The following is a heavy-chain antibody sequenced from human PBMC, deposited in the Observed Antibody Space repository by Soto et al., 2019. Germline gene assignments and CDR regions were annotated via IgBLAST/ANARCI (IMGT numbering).Heavy chain of an antibody. J-gene: IGHJ6*02. CDR3: SRRSRYSTDV. V-gene: IGHV4-39*01. CDR1: GGSISSSSY. D-gene: IGHD6-13*01. CDR2: IYRIGST. Sequence: QLQLQESGPGLVKPSETLSLTCTVSGGSISSSSYWGWIRQPPGKGLEWIGSIYRIGSTYYNPSLNSRVTISVDTSKNQFYLKLSSVTAADTAVYYCSRRSRYSTDVWGQGTTVTVSS.